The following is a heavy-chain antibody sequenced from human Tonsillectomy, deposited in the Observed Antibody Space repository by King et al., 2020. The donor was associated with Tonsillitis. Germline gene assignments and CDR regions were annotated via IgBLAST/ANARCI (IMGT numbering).Heavy chain of an antibody. CDR1: GFTFDEYS. V-gene: IGHV3-9*01. D-gene: IGHD3-10*01. Sequence: VQLVESGGDLVQPGRSLRLSCAASGFTFDEYSMYWVRQAPGKGLEWVSVISWNSGAIIYADSVKGRFTISRDNAKNSLNLQMNSLRPEDTAFYYCARRSGSFAFDIWGQGTMVTVSS. J-gene: IGHJ3*02. CDR3: ARRSGSFAFDI. CDR2: ISWNSGAI.